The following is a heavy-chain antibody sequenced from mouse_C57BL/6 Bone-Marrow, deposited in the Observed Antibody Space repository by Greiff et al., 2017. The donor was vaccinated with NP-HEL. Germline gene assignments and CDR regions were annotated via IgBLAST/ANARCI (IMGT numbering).Heavy chain of an antibody. CDR3: ARAEDYDKREGGAD. Sequence: VQLQQPGAELVKPGASVKLSCKASGYTFTSYWMQWVKQRPGQGLEWIGEIDPSDSYTNYNQKFKGKATLTVDTSSSTAYMQLSSLTSEDCAVNYCARAEDYDKREGGADWGKGTLVTVSA. J-gene: IGHJ3*01. CDR1: GYTFTSYW. D-gene: IGHD2-4*01. V-gene: IGHV1-50*01. CDR2: IDPSDSYT.